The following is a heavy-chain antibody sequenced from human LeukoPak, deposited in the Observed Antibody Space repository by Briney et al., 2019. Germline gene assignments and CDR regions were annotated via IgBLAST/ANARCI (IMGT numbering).Heavy chain of an antibody. Sequence: GASVKVSCKASGGTFISYAISWVRQAPGQGLEWMGRIIPIFGTANYAQKFQGRVTITTDESTSTAYMELSSLRSEDTPVYYCARDGPWGVDCPDVFDIGGKGKRVPVSS. V-gene: IGHV1-69*05. CDR1: GGTFISYA. D-gene: IGHD2-21*02. CDR2: IIPIFGTA. CDR3: ARDGPWGVDCPDVFDI. J-gene: IGHJ3*02.